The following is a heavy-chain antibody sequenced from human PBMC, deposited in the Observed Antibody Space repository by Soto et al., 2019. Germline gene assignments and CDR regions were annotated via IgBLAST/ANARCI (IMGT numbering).Heavy chain of an antibody. Sequence: QVQLQESGPGLVKPSETLSLTCSVSGGSISGSYWSWIRQSPGQGLEWLGYVYYTGSTNYSPSLRSRVSISVDTSKNEFSLRLSSVTAADTAVYLCARSVAVPGAHIDYWGQGTQVTVSS. CDR1: GGSISGSY. CDR2: VYYTGST. CDR3: ARSVAVPGAHIDY. V-gene: IGHV4-59*01. J-gene: IGHJ4*02. D-gene: IGHD6-19*01.